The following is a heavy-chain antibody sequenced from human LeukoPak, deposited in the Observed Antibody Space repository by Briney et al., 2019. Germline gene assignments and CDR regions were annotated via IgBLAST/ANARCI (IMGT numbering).Heavy chain of an antibody. CDR3: ARLRRWTDY. CDR1: GGSISSSSYY. V-gene: IGHV4-39*07. CDR2: IYYSGST. D-gene: IGHD3/OR15-3a*01. J-gene: IGHJ4*02. Sequence: KPSETLSLTCTVSGGSISSSSYYWGWIRQPPGKGLEWIGSIYYSGSTYYNPSLKSRVTISVDTSTNQFSLKLSSVTAADTAVYYCARLRRWTDYWGQGTLVTVSS.